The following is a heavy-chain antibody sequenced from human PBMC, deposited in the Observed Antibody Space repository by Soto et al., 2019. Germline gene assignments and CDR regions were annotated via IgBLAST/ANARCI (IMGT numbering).Heavy chain of an antibody. CDR2: ISGNDGKT. CDR3: ARDFYPLAYYFDY. J-gene: IGHJ4*02. CDR1: GYRFTNHG. V-gene: IGHV1-18*01. Sequence: QVQLVQSGAEVKKPGASVKVSCKASGYRFTNHGISWVRQAPGQGLEWMGWISGNDGKTKYARKFQGRVTMTTDTSTSKAYMEMNSLRHDDTAVYYCARDFYPLAYYFDYWGQGTLVTVSS.